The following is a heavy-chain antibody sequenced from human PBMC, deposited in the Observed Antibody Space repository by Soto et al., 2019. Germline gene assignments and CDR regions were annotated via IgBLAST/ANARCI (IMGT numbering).Heavy chain of an antibody. V-gene: IGHV4-31*03. CDR3: ARVEVVAATYYYYGMDV. D-gene: IGHD2-15*01. CDR1: GGSISSGGYY. Sequence: SETLSLTCTVSGGSISSGGYYWSWIRQHPGKGLEWIGYIYYSGSTYYNPSLKSRVTISVDTSKNQFSLKLSSVTAADKDVYYCARVEVVAATYYYYGMDVWGQGTTVTVSS. CDR2: IYYSGST. J-gene: IGHJ6*02.